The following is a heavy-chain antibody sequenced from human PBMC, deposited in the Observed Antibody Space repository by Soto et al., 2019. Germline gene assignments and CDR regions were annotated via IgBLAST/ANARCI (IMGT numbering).Heavy chain of an antibody. CDR2: IWYDGSNK. J-gene: IGHJ6*02. CDR3: ARDHSPMGAAAGSFTWRGGMDV. Sequence: QVQLVESGGGVVQPGRSLRLSCAASGFTFSSYGMHWVRQAPGKGLEWVAVIWYDGSNKYYADSVKGRFTISRDNSKNTLYLQMNSLRAEDTAVYYCARDHSPMGAAAGSFTWRGGMDVWGQGTTVTVSS. CDR1: GFTFSSYG. V-gene: IGHV3-33*01. D-gene: IGHD6-13*01.